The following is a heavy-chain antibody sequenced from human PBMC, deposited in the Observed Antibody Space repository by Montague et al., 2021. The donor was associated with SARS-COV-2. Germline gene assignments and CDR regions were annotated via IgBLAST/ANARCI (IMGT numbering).Heavy chain of an antibody. D-gene: IGHD3-10*01. Sequence: SETLSLTCTVSGASIRSSSWWTWVRPPPGKGQDRIWEMFHSGSAHYHPSLRSRATISIDKSTDQSSLKLTSVTAADTAVYYCVVGGDAGSGRPDYWGQGTLVTVSS. CDR2: MFHSGSA. V-gene: IGHV4-4*02. J-gene: IGHJ4*02. CDR3: VVGGDAGSGRPDY. CDR1: GASIRSSSW.